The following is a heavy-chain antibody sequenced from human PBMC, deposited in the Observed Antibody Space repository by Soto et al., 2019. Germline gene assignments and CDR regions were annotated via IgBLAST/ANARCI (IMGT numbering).Heavy chain of an antibody. D-gene: IGHD2-21*01. CDR2: IYWNDDR. J-gene: IGHJ6*02. CDR1: GFSLTTGGVG. Sequence: TGPTLVNPTQTLTLTCTFSGFSLTTGGVGVGWIRQPPGRSLEWLAVIYWNDDRRRSPSLENRLTITKDTSKNQVVLTMTNMDPVDTATYYCIYRRASWDYHGLDVWGQGTPVTVSS. V-gene: IGHV2-5*01. CDR3: IYRRASWDYHGLDV.